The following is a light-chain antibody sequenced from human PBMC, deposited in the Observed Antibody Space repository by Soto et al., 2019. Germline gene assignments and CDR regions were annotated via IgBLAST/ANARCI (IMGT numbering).Light chain of an antibody. V-gene: IGLV1-51*01. CDR3: GTWDSTLSAYV. CDR2: DNN. Sequence: QSVLTQPPSVSAAPGQKVTISCSGSTFNIGNNFVSWCQQLPGTAPKVLIYDNNQRPSGIPDRFSASKSDTSATLVITGLQTGDEAVYYCGTWDSTLSAYVFGTGTKVTVL. J-gene: IGLJ1*01. CDR1: TFNIGNNF.